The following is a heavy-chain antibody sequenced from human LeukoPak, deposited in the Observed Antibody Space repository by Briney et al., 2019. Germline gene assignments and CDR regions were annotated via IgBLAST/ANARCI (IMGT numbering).Heavy chain of an antibody. CDR1: GFTFSNYW. J-gene: IGHJ5*01. CDR2: IKGDGSHT. CDR3: VRDWDHFDFDS. D-gene: IGHD3-9*01. Sequence: GGSLRLSCAASGFTFSNYWMHWVRQAPGKGLVWVSRIKGDGSHTIYADSVKGRFTISRDNAKNMLYLQMKSLRAEDTAVYYCVRDWDHFDFDSWGQGTLVTVSS. V-gene: IGHV3-74*01.